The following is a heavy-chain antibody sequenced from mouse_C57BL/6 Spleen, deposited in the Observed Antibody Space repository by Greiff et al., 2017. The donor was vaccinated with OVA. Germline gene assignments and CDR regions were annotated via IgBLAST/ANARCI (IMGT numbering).Heavy chain of an antibody. CDR3: ARAGGSSYWYFDV. Sequence: EVQGVESGGGLVKPGGSLKLSCAASGFTFSSYAMSWVRQTPEKRLEWVATISDGGSYTYYPDNVKGRFTISRDNAKNNLYLQMSHLKSEDTAMYYCARAGGSSYWYFDVWGTGTTVTVSS. V-gene: IGHV5-4*01. J-gene: IGHJ1*03. CDR1: GFTFSSYA. CDR2: ISDGGSYT. D-gene: IGHD1-1*01.